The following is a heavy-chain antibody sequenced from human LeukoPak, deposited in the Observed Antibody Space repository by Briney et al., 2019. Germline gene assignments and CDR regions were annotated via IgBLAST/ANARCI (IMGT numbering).Heavy chain of an antibody. J-gene: IGHJ6*02. CDR2: ISGSGGST. CDR1: GFTFSNYA. Sequence: GGSLRLSCAAAGFTFSNYAMSWVRQAPGKGLEWVPTISGSGGSTSYADSVKGRLTISRDNSKNTLFLQMISLRAEDTTVYFCARTTVTDYYFYYAMDVWGQGTTVTVSS. D-gene: IGHD4-17*01. V-gene: IGHV3-23*01. CDR3: ARTTVTDYYFYYAMDV.